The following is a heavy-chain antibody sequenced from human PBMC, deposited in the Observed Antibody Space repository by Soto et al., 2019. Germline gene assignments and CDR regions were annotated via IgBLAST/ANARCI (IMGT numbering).Heavy chain of an antibody. J-gene: IGHJ4*02. V-gene: IGHV3-23*01. CDR1: GFTFSSYA. CDR3: AKRREQWLVRGHFDY. Sequence: GGSLRLSCAASGFTFSSYAMSWVRQAPGKGLEWVSAISGSGGSTYYADSVKGRFTISRDNSKNTLYLQMNSLRAEDTAVYYCAKRREQWLVRGHFDYWGQGTRVTVSS. CDR2: ISGSGGST. D-gene: IGHD6-19*01.